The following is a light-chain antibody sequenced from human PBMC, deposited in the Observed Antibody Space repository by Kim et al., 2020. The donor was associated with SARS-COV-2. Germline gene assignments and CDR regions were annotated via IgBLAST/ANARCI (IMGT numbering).Light chain of an antibody. CDR3: QHFDTPPPT. Sequence: ASVGDRVTITCQASQDIRKWLNWYQQKPGKAPTLLIYDASTLEDGISPRFSGSGSGTKFTLTISKLYPEDFGTYFCQHFDTPPPTFGQGTKVDIK. CDR2: DAS. J-gene: IGKJ1*01. V-gene: IGKV1-33*01. CDR1: QDIRKW.